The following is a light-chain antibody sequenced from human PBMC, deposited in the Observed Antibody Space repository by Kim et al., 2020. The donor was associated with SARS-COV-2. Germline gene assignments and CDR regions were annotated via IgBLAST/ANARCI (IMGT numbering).Light chain of an antibody. CDR3: QQYNNWPRT. V-gene: IGKV3-15*01. Sequence: EIVMTQSPATLSVSPGERATLSCRASQSVSSNLVWYQQKPGQAPRLLMYDASTRATGIPARFSGGGSGTEFTLTISSLQSEDFAVYYCQQYNNWPRTFGQGTKVEIK. CDR1: QSVSSN. CDR2: DAS. J-gene: IGKJ1*01.